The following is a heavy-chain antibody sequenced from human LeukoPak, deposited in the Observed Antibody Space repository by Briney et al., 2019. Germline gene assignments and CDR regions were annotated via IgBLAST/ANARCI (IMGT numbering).Heavy chain of an antibody. D-gene: IGHD4-23*01. J-gene: IGHJ3*02. CDR1: GGSISSFY. Sequence: SETLSLTCTVSGGSISSFYWSWIWQPAGKGLEWIGRIYTSGSTDYNPSLKSRVTMSVDTSKNQFSLKLSSVTAADTAVYYCARDGVYGGAYDAFDIWGHGTMVTVSS. CDR3: ARDGVYGGAYDAFDI. V-gene: IGHV4-4*07. CDR2: IYTSGST.